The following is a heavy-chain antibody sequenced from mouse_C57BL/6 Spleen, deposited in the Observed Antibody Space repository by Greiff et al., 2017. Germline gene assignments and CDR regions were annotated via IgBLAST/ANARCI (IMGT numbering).Heavy chain of an antibody. CDR2: INPSSGYT. D-gene: IGHD1-1*01. Sequence: QVQLQQSGAELARPGASVKMSCKASGYTFTSYTMHWVTQRPGQGLEWMGYINPSSGYTKYNQKYKVKATLTADKSSSTAYMQLSRLTSADSAVYYCARDSSSYNWYFDVWGTGTTVTVSS. J-gene: IGHJ1*03. CDR3: ARDSSSYNWYFDV. CDR1: GYTFTSYT. V-gene: IGHV1-4*01.